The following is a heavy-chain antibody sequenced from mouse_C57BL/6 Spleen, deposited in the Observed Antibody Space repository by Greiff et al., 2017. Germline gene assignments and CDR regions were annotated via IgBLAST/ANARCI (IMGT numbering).Heavy chain of an antibody. CDR2: IDPSDSYT. CDR1: GYTFTSYW. Sequence: VQLQQPGAELVMPGASVKLSCKASGYTFTSYWMHWVKQRPGQGLEWIGEIDPSDSYTTYNQKFKGKSTLTVDKSSRTAYMQLSSLTSEDSAVYYCARTPFYYGSHWYFDVWGTGTTVTVSS. D-gene: IGHD1-1*01. CDR3: ARTPFYYGSHWYFDV. J-gene: IGHJ1*03. V-gene: IGHV1-69*01.